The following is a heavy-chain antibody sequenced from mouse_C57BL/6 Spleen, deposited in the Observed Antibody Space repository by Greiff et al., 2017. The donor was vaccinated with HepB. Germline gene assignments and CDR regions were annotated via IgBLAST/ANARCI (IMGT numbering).Heavy chain of an antibody. CDR3: ARGSYGSSYTYFDV. V-gene: IGHV1-50*01. Sequence: VQLQQPGAELVKPGASVKLSCKASGYTFTSYWMQWVKQRPGQGLEWIGEIDPSDSYTNYNQKFKGKATLTVDTSSSTAYMQLSSLTSEDSAVYYCARGSYGSSYTYFDVWGTGTTVTVSS. J-gene: IGHJ1*03. CDR1: GYTFTSYW. D-gene: IGHD1-1*01. CDR2: IDPSDSYT.